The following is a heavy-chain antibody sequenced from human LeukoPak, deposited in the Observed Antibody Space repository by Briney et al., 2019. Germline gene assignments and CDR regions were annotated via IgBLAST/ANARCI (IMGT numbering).Heavy chain of an antibody. Sequence: ASVKVSCKASGYTFTGHYMHWARQAPGQGLEWMGRINPNSGGTNYAQKLQGRVTMTSDMSITTVYMELSRLTSDDTAVYYCAREVSGWYSLADYWGQGTLVTVSS. J-gene: IGHJ4*02. CDR2: INPNSGGT. CDR3: AREVSGWYSLADY. V-gene: IGHV1-2*06. D-gene: IGHD6-19*01. CDR1: GYTFTGHY.